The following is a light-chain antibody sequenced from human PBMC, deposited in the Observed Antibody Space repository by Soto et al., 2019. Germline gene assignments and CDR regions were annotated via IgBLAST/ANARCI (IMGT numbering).Light chain of an antibody. V-gene: IGLV2-14*01. CDR2: EVS. J-gene: IGLJ1*01. Sequence: QSALTQPASVSGSPGQSVTISCTGSSNDVGAYNYVSWSQQHPGKAPKLIICEVSNRPSGISNRFSGSKSGNTASLTISGLQAEDEADYYCSSYTSSSTVVFGTGTKLTVL. CDR1: SNDVGAYNY. CDR3: SSYTSSSTVV.